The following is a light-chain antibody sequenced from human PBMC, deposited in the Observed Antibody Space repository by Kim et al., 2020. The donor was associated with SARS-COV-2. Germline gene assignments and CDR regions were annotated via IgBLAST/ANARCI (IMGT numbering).Light chain of an antibody. J-gene: IGKJ2*01. CDR2: GVS. Sequence: PGERATLSCRASQSVSSGYLAWYQQKPGQAPRLVIYGVSSRATGTPDRFSGSGSGTDFTLSISRLEPEDVAVYYCQHYAGSPPMYTFGQGTKLEI. CDR3: QHYAGSPPMYT. CDR1: QSVSSGY. V-gene: IGKV3-20*01.